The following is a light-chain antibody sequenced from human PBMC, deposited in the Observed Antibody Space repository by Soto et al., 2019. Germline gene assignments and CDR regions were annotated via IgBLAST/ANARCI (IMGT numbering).Light chain of an antibody. Sequence: EIVMTQSPDTLSVSPGERATLSCRASQSVSRNLAWYQQKPGQAPRLLISAASTRATGIPARLSGSGSGTDFTLTISGLQSEDFAVYYCQQYHIWYTFGQGTRLEIK. CDR2: AAS. J-gene: IGKJ5*01. CDR3: QQYHIWYT. V-gene: IGKV3-15*01. CDR1: QSVSRN.